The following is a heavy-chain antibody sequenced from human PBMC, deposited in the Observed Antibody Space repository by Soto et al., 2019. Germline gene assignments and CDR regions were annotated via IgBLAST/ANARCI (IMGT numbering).Heavy chain of an antibody. J-gene: IGHJ4*02. Sequence: QVQLVQSGAEVKKPGASVKISCKTSGYIFINYYIHWVRQAPGQVLEWVALFNPMSGSTNYAQKLQGRVTVTSDTSTSTVYMELSSLISEDTAVYYCARDLAAADYWGQGTLVTVSS. V-gene: IGHV1-46*04. CDR3: ARDLAAADY. D-gene: IGHD6-13*01. CDR2: FNPMSGST. CDR1: GYIFINYY.